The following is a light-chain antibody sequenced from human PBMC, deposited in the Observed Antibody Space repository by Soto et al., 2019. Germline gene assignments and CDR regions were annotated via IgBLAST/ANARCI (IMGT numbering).Light chain of an antibody. CDR2: DNN. J-gene: IGLJ2*01. CDR3: GTWDSSLSAKV. Sequence: QSVLTQPPSVSAAPGQKVTISCSGSSSNIGNNYVSWYQQLPGTAPKLLIYDNNKRPSGIPDRFSGSKSGTSATLGITGLQTGDEAEYYCGTWDSSLSAKVFGGGTKVTVL. CDR1: SSNIGNNY. V-gene: IGLV1-51*01.